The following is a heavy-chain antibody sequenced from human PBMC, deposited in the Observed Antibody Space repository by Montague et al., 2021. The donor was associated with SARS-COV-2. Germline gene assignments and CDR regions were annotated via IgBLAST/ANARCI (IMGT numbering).Heavy chain of an antibody. CDR3: AREVPITIFGVVTDNSWFDP. D-gene: IGHD3-3*01. CDR1: GFTVSSNY. CDR2: IYSGGST. Sequence: SLRLSCAASGFTVSSNYMSWVRQAPGKGLEWVSVIYSGGSTYYAXSVXGRFTISRDNSKNTLYLQMNSLRAEDTAVYYCAREVPITIFGVVTDNSWFDPWGQGTLVTVSS. V-gene: IGHV3-66*01. J-gene: IGHJ5*02.